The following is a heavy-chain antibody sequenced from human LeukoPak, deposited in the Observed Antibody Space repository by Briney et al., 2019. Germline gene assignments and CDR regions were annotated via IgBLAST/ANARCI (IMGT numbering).Heavy chain of an antibody. CDR3: ARRTMVRGVPDV. D-gene: IGHD3-10*01. J-gene: IGHJ6*02. CDR1: GDSISSYY. Sequence: PSETLSLTCTVSGDSISSYYWSWIRQPPGKGLEWIGYIYYSGGTNYNPSLKSRVTISVDTSKNQFSLKLSSVTAADTAVYYCARRTMVRGVPDVWGQGTTVTVSS. CDR2: IYYSGGT. V-gene: IGHV4-59*08.